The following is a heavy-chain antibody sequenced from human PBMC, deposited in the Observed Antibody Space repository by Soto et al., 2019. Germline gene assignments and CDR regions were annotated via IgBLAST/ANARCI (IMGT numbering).Heavy chain of an antibody. Sequence: QVQLQESGPGLVKPSGTLSVTCAVSGGSISSSNWWTWVRQPPGKGLEWMGEIYHSGTTNYNPSLTSRVGISGDMTRNHLSLTLSCVTAADTAVYYCAIPATSDFDYWGQGILVTVSS. D-gene: IGHD4-4*01. V-gene: IGHV4-4*02. CDR1: GGSISSSNW. CDR3: AIPATSDFDY. J-gene: IGHJ4*02. CDR2: IYHSGTT.